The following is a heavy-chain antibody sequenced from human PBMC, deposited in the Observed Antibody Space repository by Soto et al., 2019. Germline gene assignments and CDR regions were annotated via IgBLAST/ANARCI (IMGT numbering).Heavy chain of an antibody. V-gene: IGHV3-48*02. CDR2: ISSSSSTI. Sequence: EVQLVESGGGLVQPGGSLRLSCAASGFTFSSYSMNWVRQAPGKGLEWVSYISSSSSTIYYADSVKGRFTISRDNAKNSLYLQMNSLRDEDTVVYYCAREPPMVRGVIVAFDIWGQGTMVTVSS. J-gene: IGHJ3*02. D-gene: IGHD3-10*01. CDR3: AREPPMVRGVIVAFDI. CDR1: GFTFSSYS.